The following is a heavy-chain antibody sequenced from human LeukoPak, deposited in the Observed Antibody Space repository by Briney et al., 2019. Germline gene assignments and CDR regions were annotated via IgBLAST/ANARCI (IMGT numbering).Heavy chain of an antibody. CDR1: GFTFSSYS. J-gene: IGHJ4*02. V-gene: IGHV3-48*04. Sequence: GGSLRLSCAASGFTFSSYSMNWVRQAPGKGLEWVSYISSSSSTIYYADSVKGRFTISRDNAKNSLYLQMNSLRAEDTAVYYCARDSIAAAGKPKDYWGQGTLVTVSS. D-gene: IGHD6-13*01. CDR3: ARDSIAAAGKPKDY. CDR2: ISSSSSTI.